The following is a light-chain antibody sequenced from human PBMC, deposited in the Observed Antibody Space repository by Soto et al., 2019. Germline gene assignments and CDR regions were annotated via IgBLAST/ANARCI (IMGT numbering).Light chain of an antibody. Sequence: EIVMTQSPATLSVSPGERATLSCRASQSVGSNLAWYQQKPGQAPRLLIYYASTRDTGVPARFSGSGSGTDFTLTISSLQSEDFAVYYCHQYNNWPPWTFGQGTKVDIK. CDR3: HQYNNWPPWT. V-gene: IGKV3-15*01. CDR1: QSVGSN. CDR2: YAS. J-gene: IGKJ1*01.